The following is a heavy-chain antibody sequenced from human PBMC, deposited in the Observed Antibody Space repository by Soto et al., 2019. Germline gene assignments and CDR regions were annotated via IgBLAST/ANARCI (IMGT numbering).Heavy chain of an antibody. V-gene: IGHV3-48*02. CDR3: ARDRVRRYYYDSSGYGHSDY. CDR2: ISSSSSTI. J-gene: IGHJ4*02. Sequence: VRLSCAASGFTFSSYSMNWVRQAPGKGLEWVSYISSSSSTIYYADSVKGRFTISRDNAKNSLYLQMNSLRDEDTAVYYCARDRVRRYYYDSSGYGHSDYWGQGTLVTVSS. D-gene: IGHD3-22*01. CDR1: GFTFSSYS.